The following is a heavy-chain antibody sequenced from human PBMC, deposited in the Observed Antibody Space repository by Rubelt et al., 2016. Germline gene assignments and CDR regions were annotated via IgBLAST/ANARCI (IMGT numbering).Heavy chain of an antibody. D-gene: IGHD6-19*01. CDR3: ASLQYSSDGYSDY. V-gene: IGHV1-69*04. CDR2: IIPILGIA. Sequence: VQLVQSGAEVKKPGSSVKVSCNASGGTFSSYAISWLLQAPGHGLAWMGRIIPILGIANYAQKFKGGVTITADKSTSAAYMGLSSLRSGDTAVYYCASLQYSSDGYSDYWGQGTLVTVSS. CDR1: GGTFSSYA. J-gene: IGHJ4*02.